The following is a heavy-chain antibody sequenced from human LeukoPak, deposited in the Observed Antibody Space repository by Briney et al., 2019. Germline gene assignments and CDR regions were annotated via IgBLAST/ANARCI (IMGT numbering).Heavy chain of an antibody. CDR2: ISYDGSNK. D-gene: IGHD4-17*01. J-gene: IGHJ6*02. CDR3: AKEGRRLGEDYYGMDV. Sequence: GGSLRLSCAASGFTFSSYAMHWVRQAPGKGLEWVAVISYDGSNKYYADSVKGRFTISRDNSKNTLYLQMNSLRAEDTAVYYCAKEGRRLGEDYYGMDVWGQGTTVTVSS. V-gene: IGHV3-30-3*01. CDR1: GFTFSSYA.